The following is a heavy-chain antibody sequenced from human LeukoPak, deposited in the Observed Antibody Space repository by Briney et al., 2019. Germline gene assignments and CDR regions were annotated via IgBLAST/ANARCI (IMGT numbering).Heavy chain of an antibody. D-gene: IGHD4-17*01. CDR1: GYTVTNYE. J-gene: IGHJ4*02. CDR2: INPNSGNT. CDR3: ARGPPYGPQHY. V-gene: IGHV1-8*03. Sequence: GASVKVSCKASGYTVTNYEINWVRQATGQGLEWMGWINPNSGNTGYLQKFQGRVTITRKTSINTAYMDLSSLRSEDTAVYYCARGPPYGPQHYWGQGTLVTVSS.